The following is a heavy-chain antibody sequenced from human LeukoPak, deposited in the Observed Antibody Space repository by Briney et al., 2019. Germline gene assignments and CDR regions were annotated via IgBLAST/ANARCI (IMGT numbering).Heavy chain of an antibody. J-gene: IGHJ4*02. V-gene: IGHV3-30*03. Sequence: SLRLSCAASGFTFSSYGMHWVRQAPGKGLEWVAVISYDGSNKYYADSVKGRFTISRDNSKNTLYLQMNSLRAEDTAVYYCARDKYFGQFDYWGQGTLVTVSS. CDR1: GFTFSSYG. CDR3: ARDKYFGQFDY. D-gene: IGHD3-10*01. CDR2: ISYDGSNK.